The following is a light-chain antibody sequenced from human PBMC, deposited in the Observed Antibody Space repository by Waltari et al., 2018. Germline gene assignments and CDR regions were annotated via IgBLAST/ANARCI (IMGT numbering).Light chain of an antibody. CDR2: DVN. CDR3: ISFTSTSTYV. CDR1: SSDVGGYNY. J-gene: IGLJ1*01. Sequence: QSALTQPASVSGSPGQSITISCTGTSSDVGGYNYVSWYQQHPGTAPKLMIFDVNKRPSGVSNRFSGSKSDNTASLTISGLQTEDEADYFCISFTSTSTYVFGGGTKVTVL. V-gene: IGLV2-14*03.